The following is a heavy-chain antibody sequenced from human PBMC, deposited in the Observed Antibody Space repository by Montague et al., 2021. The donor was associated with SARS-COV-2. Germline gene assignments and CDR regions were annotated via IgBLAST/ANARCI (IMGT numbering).Heavy chain of an antibody. Sequence: SETLSLTCVVSGASVTSPNWWSWVRQAPGKGLEWIGEINHRGNINYNPSLKSRVTISVDKSKNNFFLRLSSVTAADTAIYFCARDADIDVFGSYFDDWGQGTLVTVTS. J-gene: IGHJ4*02. D-gene: IGHD5-12*01. CDR3: ARDADIDVFGSYFDD. CDR2: INHRGNI. V-gene: IGHV4-4*02. CDR1: GASVTSPNW.